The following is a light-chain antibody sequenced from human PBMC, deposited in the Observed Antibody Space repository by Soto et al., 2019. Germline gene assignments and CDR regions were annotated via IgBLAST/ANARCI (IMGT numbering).Light chain of an antibody. Sequence: QSVLTQPPSASGSPGLSVTISCTGTSSDVGGYNYVSWYQQHPGKAPKLMIYEVSKRPSGVPDRFSGSKSGNTASLTVSGLQAEDEADYYCSSYAGSNNLVFGGGTQLTVL. CDR2: EVS. V-gene: IGLV2-8*01. J-gene: IGLJ2*01. CDR3: SSYAGSNNLV. CDR1: SSDVGGYNY.